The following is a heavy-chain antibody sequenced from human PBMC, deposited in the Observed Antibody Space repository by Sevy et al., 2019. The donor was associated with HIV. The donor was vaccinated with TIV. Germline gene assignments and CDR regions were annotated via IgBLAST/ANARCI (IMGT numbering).Heavy chain of an antibody. D-gene: IGHD1-26*01. J-gene: IGHJ4*02. Sequence: GGSLRLSCAASGFTFSSYWMSWVRQAPGKGLEWVANIKQDGSEKYYVYSVKGRFTISRDNAKNSLYLQMNSLRAEDTAVYYCARRPIVGATFFDYWGQGTLVTVSS. CDR3: ARRPIVGATFFDY. V-gene: IGHV3-7*03. CDR1: GFTFSSYW. CDR2: IKQDGSEK.